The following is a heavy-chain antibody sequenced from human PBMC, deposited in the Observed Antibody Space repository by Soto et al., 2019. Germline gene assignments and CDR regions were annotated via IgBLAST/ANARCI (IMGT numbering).Heavy chain of an antibody. CDR1: GFTFSDYY. Sequence: PGGSLRLSCAASGFTFSDYYMSWIRQAPGKGLEWVSHISSSSSYTNYADSVKGRFTISRDNAKNSLYLQMNSLRAEDTAVYYCAGQGTYDSSGYYYVESWFDPWGQGTLVTVSS. CDR2: ISSSSSYT. CDR3: AGQGTYDSSGYYYVESWFDP. D-gene: IGHD3-22*01. J-gene: IGHJ5*02. V-gene: IGHV3-11*06.